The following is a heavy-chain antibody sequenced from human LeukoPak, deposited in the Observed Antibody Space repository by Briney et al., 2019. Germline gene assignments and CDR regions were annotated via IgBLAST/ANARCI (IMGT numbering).Heavy chain of an antibody. CDR1: GYTFTGYY. V-gene: IGHV1-2*06. CDR3: ARGPAYYYDSTGFDY. J-gene: IGHJ4*02. D-gene: IGHD3-22*01. Sequence: ASVKVSCKASGYTFTGYYIYWVRQAPGQGLEWMGRINPNSGDTNYAQKFQGRVTMTRDTSISTAYMELSRLRSDDTAVYYCARGPAYYYDSTGFDYWGQGTLVTVSS. CDR2: INPNSGDT.